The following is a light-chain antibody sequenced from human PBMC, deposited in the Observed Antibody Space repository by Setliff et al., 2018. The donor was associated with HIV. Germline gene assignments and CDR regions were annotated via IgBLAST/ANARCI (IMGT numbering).Light chain of an antibody. V-gene: IGLV1-44*01. CDR2: RNN. CDR1: SSNIGSNT. Sequence: QSVLTQPPSVSGTPGQRVTISCSGSSSNIGSNTVNWYQQLPGTAPKLLIYRNNQRPSGVPDRFSGYKSGTSASLAISGLQSEDEADYYCAAWDDSLNGYVFGTGTKVTVL. J-gene: IGLJ1*01. CDR3: AAWDDSLNGYV.